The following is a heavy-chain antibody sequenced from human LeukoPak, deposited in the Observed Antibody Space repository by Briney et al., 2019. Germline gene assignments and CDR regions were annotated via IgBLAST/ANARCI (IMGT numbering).Heavy chain of an antibody. D-gene: IGHD3-10*01. CDR1: GYTFTSYV. Sequence: GASVKVSCKASGYTFTSYVMNWVRQAPGRGREWMGWINTKTGDPMYAQGFTGQVVFSLDTSVSTAYLQISSLKSEDSAVYYCATTIYSGSYAFDIWGQGTMVTVSS. CDR2: INTKTGDP. V-gene: IGHV7-4-1*02. CDR3: ATTIYSGSYAFDI. J-gene: IGHJ3*02.